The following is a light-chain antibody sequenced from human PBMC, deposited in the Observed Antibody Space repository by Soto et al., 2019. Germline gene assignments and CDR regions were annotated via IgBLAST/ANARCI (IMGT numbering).Light chain of an antibody. CDR3: QQYTNWPPIT. CDR2: GAS. V-gene: IGKV3-15*01. CDR1: QSVSSN. J-gene: IGKJ5*01. Sequence: EIVMTQSPATLSVSPGERATLSCRASQSVSSNLAWYQQKPGQAPSLLIYGASTRATGIPARFSGSGSGTELTLNISSLQSEDFAVYYCQQYTNWPPITFGQGTRLEIK.